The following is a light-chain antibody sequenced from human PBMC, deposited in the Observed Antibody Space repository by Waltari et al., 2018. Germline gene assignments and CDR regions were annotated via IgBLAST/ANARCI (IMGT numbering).Light chain of an antibody. CDR1: TGAVGTYN. CDR3: CSNSGRDALV. J-gene: IGLJ3*02. CDR2: DVT. Sequence: QSALTPPRSVSGSPGQSVTISCPGVTGAVGTYNVSWYQQHPGKAPKLLIYDVTKWSSGVPDRFSGSYSGNTASLTISGVQADDEADYYCCSNSGRDALVFGGGTRLTVL. V-gene: IGLV2-11*01.